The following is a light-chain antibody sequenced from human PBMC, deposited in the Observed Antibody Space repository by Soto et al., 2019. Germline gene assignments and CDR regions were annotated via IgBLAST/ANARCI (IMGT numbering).Light chain of an antibody. Sequence: QSGLTQPRSVSGSPGQSVTIACTGTSSDVGGYNYVSWYQQHPGKAPKLMIFDVSNRPSGVPDRFAGSKSGNTASLTISGLQAEDEADYYCCSYVGWYSLIFGGGTKVTVL. J-gene: IGLJ2*01. CDR3: CSYVGWYSLI. CDR2: DVS. V-gene: IGLV2-11*01. CDR1: SSDVGGYNY.